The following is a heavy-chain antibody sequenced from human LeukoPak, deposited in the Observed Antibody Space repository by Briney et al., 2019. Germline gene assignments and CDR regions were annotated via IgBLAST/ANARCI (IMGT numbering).Heavy chain of an antibody. CDR1: GFTFNTYG. D-gene: IGHD3-10*01. V-gene: IGHV3-23*01. J-gene: IGHJ4*02. CDR3: ARGGVDHYGSGTYYLMYYFDH. Sequence: TGGTLRLSCAASGFTFNTYGMSWVRQAPGKGLEWVSGISGSGGATYYADSVEGRFTVSRDDPHNTLYLQMNSVRAEDTAVYFCARGGVDHYGSGTYYLMYYFDHWGQGALVTVSS. CDR2: ISGSGGAT.